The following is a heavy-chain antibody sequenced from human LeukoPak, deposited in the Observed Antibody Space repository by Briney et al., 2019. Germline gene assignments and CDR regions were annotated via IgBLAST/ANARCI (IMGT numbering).Heavy chain of an antibody. J-gene: IGHJ4*02. Sequence: GGSLRLSCAASGFTFSSYSMNWVRQAPGKGLEWVSSISSSSSYIYYADSVKGRFTISRDNAKNSLYLQMNSLRAEGTAVYYCAREGYSYGEYDYWGQGTLVTVSS. CDR2: ISSSSSYI. D-gene: IGHD5-18*01. CDR3: AREGYSYGEYDY. CDR1: GFTFSSYS. V-gene: IGHV3-21*01.